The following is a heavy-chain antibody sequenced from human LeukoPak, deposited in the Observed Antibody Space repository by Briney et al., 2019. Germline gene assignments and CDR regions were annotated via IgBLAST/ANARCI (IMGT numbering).Heavy chain of an antibody. Sequence: PSETLSLTCAVYGGAFSGYFWSWIRQPPGKGLKWIGEINHSGSTNYNPSLKSRVTISVDTSKNQFSLKVSSVTAADTAMYYCARVILDYYYYYMDVWGKGTTVTVSS. J-gene: IGHJ6*03. CDR1: GGAFSGYF. CDR2: INHSGST. V-gene: IGHV4-34*01. CDR3: ARVILDYYYYYMDV.